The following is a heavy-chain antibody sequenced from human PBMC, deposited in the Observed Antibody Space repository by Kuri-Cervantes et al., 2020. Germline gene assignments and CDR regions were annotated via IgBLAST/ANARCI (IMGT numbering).Heavy chain of an antibody. CDR1: GGSFSGYY. J-gene: IGHJ6*03. D-gene: IGHD3-3*01. CDR2: INHSGST. V-gene: IGHV4-34*01. CDR3: ARGSPQLLTGFLESGYYYMDV. Sequence: ETLCLTCAVYGGSFSGYYWSCIRQPPGKGLEWIGEINHSGSTNYNPSRKSRVTISGDTSKNQFSLKLSAVTAADTAVYDCARGSPQLLTGFLESGYYYMDVWGKGTTVTVSS.